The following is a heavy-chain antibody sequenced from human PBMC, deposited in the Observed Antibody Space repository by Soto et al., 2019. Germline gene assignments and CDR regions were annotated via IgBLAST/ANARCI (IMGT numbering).Heavy chain of an antibody. CDR2: INHSGST. J-gene: IGHJ6*02. D-gene: IGHD1-1*01. Sequence: QVQLQQWGAGLLKPSETLSLTCAVYGGSFSGYYWSWIRQPPGKGLEWIGEINHSGSTNYNPSLKSRVTISVDTSKNQVSLKLSSVTAADTAVYYCARGPLDTIQGYGMDVWGQGTTVTVSS. V-gene: IGHV4-34*01. CDR3: ARGPLDTIQGYGMDV. CDR1: GGSFSGYY.